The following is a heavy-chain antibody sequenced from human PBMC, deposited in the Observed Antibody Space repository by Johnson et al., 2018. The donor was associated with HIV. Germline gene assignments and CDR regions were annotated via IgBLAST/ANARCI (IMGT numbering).Heavy chain of an antibody. CDR1: GFTFSSYG. Sequence: VQLVESGGGVVQPGRSLRLSCAASGFTFSSYGMHWVRQAPGKGLEWVSVIYSGGSTYYADSVKGRFTISRDNSKNTLYLQMNSLRAEDTAVYYCAVGGEGYYSGAFDIWGQGTMVTVS. CDR2: IYSGGST. V-gene: IGHV3-NL1*01. CDR3: AVGGEGYYSGAFDI. J-gene: IGHJ3*02. D-gene: IGHD3-22*01.